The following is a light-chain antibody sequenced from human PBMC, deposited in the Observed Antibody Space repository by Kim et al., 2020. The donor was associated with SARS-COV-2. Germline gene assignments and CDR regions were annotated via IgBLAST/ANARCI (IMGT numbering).Light chain of an antibody. Sequence: QSVLTQLSSVSGVPGQSVAIPCTGSRSNIGSGSDVHWYQQFTGSAPKLLIFVNTNRPSGVPERFSASKSDTSASLAITGLQAEDEADYYCQSFDNNQGDVLFGGGTQLTVL. J-gene: IGLJ2*01. CDR3: QSFDNNQGDVL. V-gene: IGLV1-40*01. CDR1: RSNIGSGSD. CDR2: VNT.